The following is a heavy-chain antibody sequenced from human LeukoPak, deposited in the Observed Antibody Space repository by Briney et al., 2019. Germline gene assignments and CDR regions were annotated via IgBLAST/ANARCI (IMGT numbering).Heavy chain of an antibody. J-gene: IGHJ4*02. CDR2: ISYDGSNK. CDR1: GFTFSSYA. Sequence: GGSLRLSCAASGFTFSSYAMHWVRRAPGKGLEWVAVISYDGSNKYYADSVKGRFTISRDNSKNTLYLQMNSLRAEDTAVYYCAREQWLGIEYYFDYWGQGTLVTVSS. V-gene: IGHV3-30*04. CDR3: AREQWLGIEYYFDY. D-gene: IGHD6-19*01.